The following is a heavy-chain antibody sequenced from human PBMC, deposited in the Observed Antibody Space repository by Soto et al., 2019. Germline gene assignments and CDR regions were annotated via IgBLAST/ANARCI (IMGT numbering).Heavy chain of an antibody. D-gene: IGHD6-19*01. V-gene: IGHV1-18*01. CDR3: ASAGGTPNPSVAGTEEYYYYMDV. CDR1: AYTFTTYG. CDR2: NSAYNGNT. J-gene: IGHJ6*03. Sequence: GASVKVSCKPSAYTFTTYGINWVRQAPGQGLEWMGWNSAYNGNTNYAQKLQGRVTMTTNTSTSTDYMELRSLRSDDTVVYYCASAGGTPNPSVAGTEEYYYYMDVWGKGTTVTVSS.